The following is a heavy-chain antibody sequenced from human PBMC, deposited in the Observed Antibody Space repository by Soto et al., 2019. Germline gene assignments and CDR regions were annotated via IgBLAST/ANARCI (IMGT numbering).Heavy chain of an antibody. CDR1: GGTLSSYT. J-gene: IGHJ4*02. CDR3: AMEYCRSTGCYRDY. Sequence: QVQLVQSGAEVKKPGSSVQVSCKASGGTLSSYTISWVRQAPGQGLEWMGRIIPIMGIANYAQKFQARVPITAEKSRSTAHMELSTLRSEDAAVYCGAMEYCRSTGCYRDYWGQGPRVTVPS. V-gene: IGHV1-69*02. CDR2: IIPIMGIA. D-gene: IGHD2-2*02.